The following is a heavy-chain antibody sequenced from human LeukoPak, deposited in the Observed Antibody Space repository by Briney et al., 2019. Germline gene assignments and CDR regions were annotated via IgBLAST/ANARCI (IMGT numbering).Heavy chain of an antibody. V-gene: IGHV1-46*01. Sequence: GASVKASCEASGYTFTSYYMHWVRQAPGQGLEWMGIINPSGGSTSYAQKFQGRVTMTRDTSTSTVYMELSSLRSEDTAVYYCARGRWLQFFDYWGQGTLVTVSS. D-gene: IGHD5-24*01. CDR3: ARGRWLQFFDY. CDR1: GYTFTSYY. CDR2: INPSGGST. J-gene: IGHJ4*02.